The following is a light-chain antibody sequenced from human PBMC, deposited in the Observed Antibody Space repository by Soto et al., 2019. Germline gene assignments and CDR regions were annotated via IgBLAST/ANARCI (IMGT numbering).Light chain of an antibody. CDR1: QSVSSSY. CDR3: QQYGSSPPAT. V-gene: IGKV3-20*01. Sequence: EIVLTQSPGTLSLSPGERATLSCRASQSVSSSYLAWYQQKPVQAPRLLIYGASSRATGIPDRFSGSGSGTDFTITISRLEPEDFAVYYWQQYGSSPPATFGGGTKVEIK. J-gene: IGKJ4*01. CDR2: GAS.